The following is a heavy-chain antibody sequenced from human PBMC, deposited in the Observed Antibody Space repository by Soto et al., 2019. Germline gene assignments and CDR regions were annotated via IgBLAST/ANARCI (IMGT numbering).Heavy chain of an antibody. D-gene: IGHD5-12*01. J-gene: IGHJ4*02. CDR2: ISSSASYI. Sequence: PGGSLRLSCAASGFTFRTYSMHWVRQAPGKGLEWVASISSSASYIEYADSVKGRFTITRDNAKNSLYLHMDSLRADDTAVYYCASNVVLVPASPGPYSGYDAFDDWGLGTLVTVSS. CDR3: ASNVVLVPASPGPYSGYDAFDD. CDR1: GFTFRTYS. V-gene: IGHV3-21*01.